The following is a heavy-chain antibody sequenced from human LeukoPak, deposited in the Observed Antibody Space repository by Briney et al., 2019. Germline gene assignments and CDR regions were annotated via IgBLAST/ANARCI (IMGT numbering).Heavy chain of an antibody. CDR3: ARDLGDYGGNSGRFDY. V-gene: IGHV4-4*07. CDR1: GGSISSYY. D-gene: IGHD4-23*01. CDR2: IYTSGST. Sequence: PSETLSLTCTVSGGSISSYYWSWIRQPAGKGLEWIGRIYTSGSTNYNPSLKSRVTMSVDTSKNQFSLKLSSVTAADTAVYYCARDLGDYGGNSGRFDYWGQGTLVTASS. J-gene: IGHJ4*02.